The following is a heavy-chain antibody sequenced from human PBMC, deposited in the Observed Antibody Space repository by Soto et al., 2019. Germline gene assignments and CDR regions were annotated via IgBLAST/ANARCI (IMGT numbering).Heavy chain of an antibody. CDR1: GGSISSGDYY. J-gene: IGHJ6*02. V-gene: IGHV4-30-4*01. D-gene: IGHD3-10*01. CDR3: ARGRLNSYYYGSGSYYNVVKYYGMDV. Sequence: SETLSLTCTVSGGSISSGDYYWSWIRQPPGKGLEWIGYIYYSGSTYYNPSLKSRVTISVDTSKNQFSLKLSSVTAADTAVYYCARGRLNSYYYGSGSYYNVVKYYGMDVWGQGTTVTVSS. CDR2: IYYSGST.